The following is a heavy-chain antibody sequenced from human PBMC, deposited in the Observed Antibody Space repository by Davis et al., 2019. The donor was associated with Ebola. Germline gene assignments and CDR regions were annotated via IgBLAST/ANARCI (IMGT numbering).Heavy chain of an antibody. D-gene: IGHD5-12*01. CDR2: ISGSGGGT. CDR3: ARKGLPDY. CDR1: GFTFSSYS. Sequence: GGSLRLSCAASGFTFSSYSMNWVRQAPGKGLEWVSAISGSGGGTYYADSVKGRFTISRDNSKNTLDLQMNSLRAEDTAMYYCARKGLPDYWGQGTLVTVSS. V-gene: IGHV3-23*01. J-gene: IGHJ4*02.